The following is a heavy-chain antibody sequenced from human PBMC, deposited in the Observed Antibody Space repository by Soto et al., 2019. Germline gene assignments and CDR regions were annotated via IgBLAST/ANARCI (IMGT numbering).Heavy chain of an antibody. J-gene: IGHJ4*02. D-gene: IGHD6-13*01. CDR3: ARYRISGSWSKFDY. CDR2: IYCNGST. V-gene: IGHV4-31*03. CDR1: GLTISSASYY. Sequence: SETLSLTCTVSGLTISSASYYWSWIRQHPGKGLEWVGNIYCNGSTYYSPSLKSRVTLWVDTSKNQFSLRLASVTAADTAVYYCARYRISGSWSKFDYWGQGTLVTVSS.